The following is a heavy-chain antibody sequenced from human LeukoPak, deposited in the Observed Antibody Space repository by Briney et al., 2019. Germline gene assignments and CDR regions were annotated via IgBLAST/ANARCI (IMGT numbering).Heavy chain of an antibody. CDR2: ISNSGGST. J-gene: IGHJ4*02. D-gene: IGHD5-12*01. Sequence: GGSLRLSCAASGFTFSNYAMSWVRQAPGKGLEWVSSISNSGGSTYYADSVKGRFTISRDNAKNSLYLQMNSLRAEDTAMYYCARGRYSGTTYYFDYWGQGTLVTVSS. CDR3: ARGRYSGTTYYFDY. CDR1: GFTFSNYA. V-gene: IGHV3-23*01.